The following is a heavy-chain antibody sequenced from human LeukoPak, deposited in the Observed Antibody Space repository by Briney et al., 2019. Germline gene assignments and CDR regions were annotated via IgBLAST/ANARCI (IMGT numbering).Heavy chain of an antibody. CDR1: GGTFSSYA. CDR3: ARRPFVTVTTDYYYYYMDV. J-gene: IGHJ6*03. D-gene: IGHD4-11*01. Sequence: ASVKVSCKASGGTFSSYAISRVRQAPGQGLEWMGRIIPILGIANYAQKLQGRVTMTTDTSTSTAYMELRSLRSDDTAVYYCARRPFVTVTTDYYYYYMDVWGKGTTVTVSS. V-gene: IGHV1-69*04. CDR2: IIPILGIA.